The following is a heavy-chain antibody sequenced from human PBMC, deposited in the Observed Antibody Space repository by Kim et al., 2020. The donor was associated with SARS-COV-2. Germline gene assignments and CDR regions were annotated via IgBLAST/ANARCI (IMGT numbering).Heavy chain of an antibody. CDR3: ARLEVVTAGFDY. J-gene: IGHJ4*02. D-gene: IGHD2-21*02. Sequence: NYSPSFQGHVTISADKSISTAYLQWSRLKASDTAMYYCARLEVVTAGFDYWGQGTLVTVSS. V-gene: IGHV5-10-1*01.